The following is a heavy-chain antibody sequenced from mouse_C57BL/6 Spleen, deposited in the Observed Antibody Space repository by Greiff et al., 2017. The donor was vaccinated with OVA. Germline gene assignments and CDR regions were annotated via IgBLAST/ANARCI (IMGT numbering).Heavy chain of an antibody. V-gene: IGHV1-82*01. J-gene: IGHJ2*01. CDR1: GYAFSSSW. CDR3: ARGDNHYRLDY. Sequence: VQLQQSGPELVKPGASVKISCKASGYAFSSSWMNWVKQRPGKGLEWIGRIYPGDGDTNYNGKFKGKATLTADKSSSPAYMQLSSLTSEDSAVYFCARGDNHYRLDYWGQGTTPTVSS. D-gene: IGHD5-5*01. CDR2: IYPGDGDT.